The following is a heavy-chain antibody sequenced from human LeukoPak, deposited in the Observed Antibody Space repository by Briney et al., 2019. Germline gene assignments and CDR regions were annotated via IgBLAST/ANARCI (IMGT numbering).Heavy chain of an antibody. J-gene: IGHJ5*02. Sequence: GGSLRLSCAASGFAFSSYAMNWARQAPGKGLEWVSSITSTSSYIYYADSVKGRFTISRDNAKNSLYLQMNSLRAEDTAVYYCARDDGGYCSSTSCYLGWFDPWGQGTLVTVSS. CDR3: ARDDGGYCSSTSCYLGWFDP. CDR1: GFAFSSYA. CDR2: ITSTSSYI. D-gene: IGHD2-2*03. V-gene: IGHV3-21*01.